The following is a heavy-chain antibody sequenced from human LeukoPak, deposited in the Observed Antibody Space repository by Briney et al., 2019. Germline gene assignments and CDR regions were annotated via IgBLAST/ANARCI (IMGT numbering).Heavy chain of an antibody. CDR2: IYYTGST. Sequence: SETLSLTCTVSGGSISSDTYYWGWIRQTPGKGLEWIGTIYYTGSTYYNPSLKSRVAISVDTSKNQFSLKLSSVTAADTAVYYCARDSSSSFDYWGQGTLVTVSS. V-gene: IGHV4-39*07. CDR3: ARDSSSSFDY. D-gene: IGHD6-6*01. J-gene: IGHJ4*02. CDR1: GGSISSDTYY.